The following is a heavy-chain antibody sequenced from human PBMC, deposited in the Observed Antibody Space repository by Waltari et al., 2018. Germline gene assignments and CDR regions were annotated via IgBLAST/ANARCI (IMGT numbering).Heavy chain of an antibody. V-gene: IGHV1-24*01. CDR2: FEPEDGET. CDR1: GYTLTELS. CDR3: ATQGAFYSGYDRARWFDP. J-gene: IGHJ5*02. Sequence: QVQLVQSGAEVKKPGASVKVSCKVSGYTLTELSMHWVRQAPGKGLEWIGGFEPEDGETIYAQKFQGRVTMTEDTSTDTAYMELSSLRAEDTAVYYCATQGAFYSGYDRARWFDPWGQGTLVTVSS. D-gene: IGHD5-12*01.